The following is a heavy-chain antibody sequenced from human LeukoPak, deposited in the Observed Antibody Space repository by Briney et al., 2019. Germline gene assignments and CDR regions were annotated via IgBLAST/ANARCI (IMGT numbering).Heavy chain of an antibody. V-gene: IGHV3-30*02. D-gene: IGHD3-10*01. J-gene: IGHJ4*02. CDR1: GFTFSSYG. CDR2: IRYDGSNK. CDR3: AKVTYGSGTYGAFDL. Sequence: GGSLRLSCAASGFTFSSYGMHWVRQAPGKGLEWVAFIRYDGSNKYYADSVKGRFTISRDNSKNTLYLQMSSLRAEDTAIYYCAKVTYGSGTYGAFDLWGQGTLVTVSS.